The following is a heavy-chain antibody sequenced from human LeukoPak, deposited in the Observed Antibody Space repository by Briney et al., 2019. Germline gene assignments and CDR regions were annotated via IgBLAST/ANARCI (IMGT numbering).Heavy chain of an antibody. V-gene: IGHV4-59*01. CDR3: ARAEGIAAAGSYYYYGMDV. D-gene: IGHD6-13*01. Sequence: KASETLSLTCTVSGDSISGYYWSWIRQPPGKGLEWIGYIYYSGSTKYNPSLKSRVSISVDTSKNEFSLKLRSVTAADTAVYYCARAEGIAAAGSYYYYGMDVWGQGTTVTVS. J-gene: IGHJ6*02. CDR2: IYYSGST. CDR1: GDSISGYY.